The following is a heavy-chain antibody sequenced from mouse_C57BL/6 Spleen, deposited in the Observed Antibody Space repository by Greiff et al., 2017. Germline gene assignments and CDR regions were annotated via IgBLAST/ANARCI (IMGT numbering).Heavy chain of an antibody. CDR3: ARRANWGYYYAMDY. V-gene: IGHV1-20*01. D-gene: IGHD4-1*01. CDR2: INPYNGDT. J-gene: IGHJ4*01. CDR1: GYSFTGYF. Sequence: VQLQQSGPELVKPGDSVKISCKASGYSFTGYFMNWVMQSHGKSLEWIGRINPYNGDTFYNQKFKGKATLTVDKSSSTAHMELRSLTSEDSAVYYCARRANWGYYYAMDYWGQGTSVTVSS.